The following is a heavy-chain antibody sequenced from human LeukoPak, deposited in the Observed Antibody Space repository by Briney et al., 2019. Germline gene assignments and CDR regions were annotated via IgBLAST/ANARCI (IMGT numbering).Heavy chain of an antibody. CDR2: ISSSSSYI. D-gene: IGHD2-15*01. V-gene: IGHV3-21*01. CDR1: GFTLSNYW. J-gene: IGHJ3*02. CDR3: ARVGVVAAQEAFDI. Sequence: PGGSLRLSCAASGFTLSNYWMSRVRQAPGKGLEWVSSISSSSSYIYYADSVKGRFTISRDNAKNSLYLQMNSLRAEDTAVYYCARVGVVAAQEAFDIWGQGTMVTVSS.